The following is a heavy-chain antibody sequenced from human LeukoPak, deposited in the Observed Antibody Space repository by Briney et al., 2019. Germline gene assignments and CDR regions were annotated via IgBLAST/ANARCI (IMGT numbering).Heavy chain of an antibody. V-gene: IGHV3-21*01. Sequence: PGGSLRLSCAASGFTFSSYSMNWVRQAPGKGLEWVSSISSSSSYIYYADSVKGRFTISRDNAKNSPYLQMNSLRAEDTAVYYCARAYDFWSGYPNWFDPWGQGPLVTASS. J-gene: IGHJ5*02. CDR2: ISSSSSYI. CDR3: ARAYDFWSGYPNWFDP. CDR1: GFTFSSYS. D-gene: IGHD3-3*01.